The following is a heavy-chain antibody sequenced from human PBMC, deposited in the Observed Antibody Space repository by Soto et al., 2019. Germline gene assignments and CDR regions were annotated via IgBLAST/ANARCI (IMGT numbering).Heavy chain of an antibody. V-gene: IGHV1-24*01. J-gene: IGHJ5*02. CDR3: ATVGHPTVTTVADWFDP. CDR1: GYTLTELS. Sequence: ASVKVSCKVSGYTLTELSMHWVRQAPGKGLEWMGGFDPEDGETIYAQKFQGRVTMTEDTSTDTAYMELSSLRSEDTAVYYCATVGHPTVTTVADWFDPWGQGTLVTVSS. D-gene: IGHD4-4*01. CDR2: FDPEDGET.